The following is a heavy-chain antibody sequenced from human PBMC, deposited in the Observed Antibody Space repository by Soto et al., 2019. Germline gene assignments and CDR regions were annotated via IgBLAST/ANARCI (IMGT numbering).Heavy chain of an antibody. CDR3: ASKIRADAFDI. Sequence: SVEVSCKXSGGTFSSYAISWVRQAPGQGLEWMGGIIPIFGTANYAQKFQGRVTITADESTSTAYMELSSLRSEDTAVYYCASKIRADAFDIWGQGTMVTVSS. CDR2: IIPIFGTA. J-gene: IGHJ3*02. CDR1: GGTFSSYA. V-gene: IGHV1-69*13.